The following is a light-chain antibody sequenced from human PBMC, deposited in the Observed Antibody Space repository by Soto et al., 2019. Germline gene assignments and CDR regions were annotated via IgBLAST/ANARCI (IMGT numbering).Light chain of an antibody. CDR3: QSYDSRLSTSI. Sequence: QSVLTQPPSVSGAPGQRVTVCCTGSNANIGSGFEGHWYQQFLGRAPKLLIFNNSNPSSGAPGRFSGSKCGTSASPDIPGLQAEDEADYYCQSYDSRLSTSILGGGTKVTVL. J-gene: IGLJ2*01. CDR1: NANIGSGFE. CDR2: NNS. V-gene: IGLV1-40*01.